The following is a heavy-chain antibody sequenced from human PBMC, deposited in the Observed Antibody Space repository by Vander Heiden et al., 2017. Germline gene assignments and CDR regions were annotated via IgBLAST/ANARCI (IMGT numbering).Heavy chain of an antibody. J-gene: IGHJ4*02. D-gene: IGHD6-6*01. V-gene: IGHV3-23*01. Sequence: EVQLLESGGGLVQPGGSMGLPCAASGVSFRSRAMRWVRQAPGRGLEWVSAIRGSGGSTYYADSVKGRFTISRDNSKNTLYLQMNSMRAEDTAVYYCAKDQYSRPYYFDYWGQGTLVTVAS. CDR3: AKDQYSRPYYFDY. CDR2: IRGSGGST. CDR1: GVSFRSRA.